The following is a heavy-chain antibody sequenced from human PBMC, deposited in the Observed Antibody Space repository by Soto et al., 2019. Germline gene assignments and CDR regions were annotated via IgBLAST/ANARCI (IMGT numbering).Heavy chain of an antibody. V-gene: IGHV4-34*01. D-gene: IGHD2-8*01. J-gene: IGHJ4*02. CDR1: GGSFSGYY. CDR2: INHSGST. CDR3: ARGTKEAASDY. Sequence: PSETLSLTCAVYGGSFSGYYWSWIRQPPGKGLEWIGEINHSGSTNYNPSLKSRVTISVDTSKNQFSLRLSSVTAADTAVYYCARGTKEAASDYWGQGTLVTVSS.